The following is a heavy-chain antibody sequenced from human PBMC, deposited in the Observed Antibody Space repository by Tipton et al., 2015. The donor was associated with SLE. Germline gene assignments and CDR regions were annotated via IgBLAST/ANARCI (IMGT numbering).Heavy chain of an antibody. D-gene: IGHD3-10*01. CDR1: GGSISSSSYY. CDR2: IYISGST. Sequence: TLSLTCTVSGGSISSSSYYWGWISQPPGKGLEWIGSIYISGSTNYNPSLKSRVTISVHMSKNQFSLKLNSVTAADTAVYYCARWCTTYGFRYWGQGALVTVSS. J-gene: IGHJ4*02. V-gene: IGHV4-39*07. CDR3: ARWCTTYGFRY.